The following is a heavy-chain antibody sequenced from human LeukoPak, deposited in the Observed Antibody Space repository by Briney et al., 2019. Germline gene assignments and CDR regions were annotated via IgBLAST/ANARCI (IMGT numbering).Heavy chain of an antibody. CDR2: IHYTGST. CDR3: ARADYLSNYCGSGSYYNLPRYYFDY. CDR1: GGSISTYY. D-gene: IGHD3-10*01. Sequence: SETLSLTCTVSGGSISTYYWSWIRQPPGKGLECIGYIHYTGSTNYNPSLKSRVTISVETSKNQFSLRLNSVTAADTAVYYCARADYLSNYCGSGSYYNLPRYYFDYWGQGTLVTVSS. J-gene: IGHJ4*02. V-gene: IGHV4-59*12.